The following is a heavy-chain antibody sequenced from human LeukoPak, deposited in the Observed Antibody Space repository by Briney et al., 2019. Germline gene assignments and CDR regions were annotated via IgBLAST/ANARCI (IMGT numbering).Heavy chain of an antibody. CDR3: ARDQSNALGRTSYDY. V-gene: IGHV4-4*07. Sequence: SETLSLICTVSGGSISSDYWSRIRQPAGKGLEWIGRMWTRGSTNYNPSLKSRVSMSIDTTKKQFSLRLSSVTAADTAVYYCARDQSNALGRTSYDYWGQGTLVAVSS. CDR2: MWTRGST. CDR1: GGSISSDY. D-gene: IGHD2-8*01. J-gene: IGHJ4*02.